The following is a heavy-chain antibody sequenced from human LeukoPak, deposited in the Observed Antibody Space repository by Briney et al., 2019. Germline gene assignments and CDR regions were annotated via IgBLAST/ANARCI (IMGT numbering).Heavy chain of an antibody. D-gene: IGHD6-13*01. CDR2: INPSGGST. Sequence: GASVKVSCKASGYTFSTYGISWVRQAPGQGLEWMGIINPSGGSTSYAQKFQGRVTMTRDTSTGTVYMELSSLRSEDTAVYYCARGGIAAAGNGENWFDPWGQGTLVTVSS. V-gene: IGHV1-46*01. CDR3: ARGGIAAAGNGENWFDP. CDR1: GYTFSTYG. J-gene: IGHJ5*02.